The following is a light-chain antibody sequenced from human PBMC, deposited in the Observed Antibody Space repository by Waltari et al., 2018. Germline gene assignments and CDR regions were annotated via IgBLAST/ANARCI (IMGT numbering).Light chain of an antibody. Sequence: DIQMTQSSSTPSASVGDRDTITCRASQSVSNWLAWYQQKPGRAPNLLIYKASSLEGGVPSRFSGSGSGTEFTLTISSLQPDDFATYYCQQYNSYPWTFGQGTKVEIK. CDR1: QSVSNW. CDR3: QQYNSYPWT. CDR2: KAS. V-gene: IGKV1-5*03. J-gene: IGKJ1*01.